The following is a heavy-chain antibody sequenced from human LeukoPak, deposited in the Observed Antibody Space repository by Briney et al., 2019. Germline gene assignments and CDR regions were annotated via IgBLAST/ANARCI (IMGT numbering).Heavy chain of an antibody. Sequence: SDTLSLTCTVSGDSLGNYYWSSLRQPPGKALEWIGRIRSDGTTSANPTLETAVTMSVDTSNTHIYLRLSSATAADTAVYYSARSTGFYTTYYMDVWGKGTTVTVSS. D-gene: IGHD3-22*01. CDR1: GDSLGNYY. CDR3: ARSTGFYTTYYMDV. V-gene: IGHV4-4*07. J-gene: IGHJ6*03. CDR2: IRSDGTT.